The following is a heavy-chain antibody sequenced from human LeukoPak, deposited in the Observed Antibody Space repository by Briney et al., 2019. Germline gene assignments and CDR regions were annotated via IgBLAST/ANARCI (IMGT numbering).Heavy chain of an antibody. J-gene: IGHJ4*02. V-gene: IGHV1-69*13. CDR1: GGTFSSYA. D-gene: IGHD5-12*01. CDR3: AMGFRGYSGYAFDY. Sequence: GASVKVSCKASGGTFSSYAISWVRQAPGQGLEWMGGIIPIFGTANYAQKFQGRVTITADESTSTAYMELSSLRSEDTAMYYCAMGFRGYSGYAFDYWGQGTLVTVSS. CDR2: IIPIFGTA.